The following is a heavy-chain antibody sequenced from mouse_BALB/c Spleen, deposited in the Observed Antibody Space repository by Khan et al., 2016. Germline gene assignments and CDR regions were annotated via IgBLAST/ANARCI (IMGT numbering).Heavy chain of an antibody. Sequence: QVQLKQSGAELMKPGASVKISCKATGYTFSSYWIEWVKQRPGHGLEWIGEILPESGSTNYNEKFKGKATFTADTSSNTAYMQLSSLTSEDSAVYYCARDYYGNYWYFDVWGAGTTVTVSS. D-gene: IGHD2-1*01. J-gene: IGHJ1*01. V-gene: IGHV1-9*01. CDR1: GYTFSSYW. CDR3: ARDYYGNYWYFDV. CDR2: ILPESGST.